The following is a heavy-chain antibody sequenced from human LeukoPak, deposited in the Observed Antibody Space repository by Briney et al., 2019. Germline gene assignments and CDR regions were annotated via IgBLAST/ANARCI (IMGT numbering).Heavy chain of an antibody. J-gene: IGHJ4*02. CDR1: GDSSNTYR. CDR2: IIPMFGTP. CDR3: DHRGGGAIGVGILGPLDS. D-gene: IGHD3-3*01. Sequence: ASVKVSCKASGDSSNTYRIIWVRQAPGQGLEWMGGIIPMFGTPNYAHNFQGRVTFSADESTNTVYMEMSILRSADTAIYFCDHRGGGAIGVGILGPLDSCGQGTLVTVSS. V-gene: IGHV1-69*13.